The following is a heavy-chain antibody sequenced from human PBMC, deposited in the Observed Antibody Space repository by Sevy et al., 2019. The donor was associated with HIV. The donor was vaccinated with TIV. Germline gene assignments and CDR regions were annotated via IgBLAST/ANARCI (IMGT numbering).Heavy chain of an antibody. CDR3: ARDRITYYYDSSGYYTSGYGMDV. CDR2: IYSGTNT. J-gene: IGHJ6*02. V-gene: IGHV3-53*01. CDR1: GFNVSSNY. Sequence: GGSLRLSCAASGFNVSSNYMNWIRQAPGKGLEWVSVIYSGTNTYYADSVKGRFTISRDTSKNTLYLKMNSLRAEDTAVYYCARDRITYYYDSSGYYTSGYGMDVWGQGTTVTVSS. D-gene: IGHD3-22*01.